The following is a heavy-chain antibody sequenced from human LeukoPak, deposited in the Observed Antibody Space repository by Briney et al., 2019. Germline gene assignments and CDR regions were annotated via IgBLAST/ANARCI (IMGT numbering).Heavy chain of an antibody. J-gene: IGHJ4*02. CDR1: GGSISSYY. Sequence: PSETLSLTCTVSGGSISSYYWSWIRQPAGKGLEWIGRIYTSGSTNYNPSLKSRVTMSVDTSKSQFSLKLSSVTAADTAVYYCARGGRPEGDDLSSSWYYFDYWGQGTLVTVSS. V-gene: IGHV4-4*07. D-gene: IGHD6-13*01. CDR3: ARGGRPEGDDLSSSWYYFDY. CDR2: IYTSGST.